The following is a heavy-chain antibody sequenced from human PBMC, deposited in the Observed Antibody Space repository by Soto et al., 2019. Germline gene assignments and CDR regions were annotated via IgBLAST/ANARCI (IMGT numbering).Heavy chain of an antibody. J-gene: IGHJ4*02. V-gene: IGHV4-4*07. CDR1: GGSINSYY. D-gene: IGHD6-13*01. CDR3: ARGFGSSWYYFDY. CDR2: IYTSGGT. Sequence: PSETLSLTCTVSGGSINSYYWTWIRQPAGKGLEWIGRIYTSGGTNFNPSLKSRVTMSVDTSKNQFSLKLRSVTAADTAVYYCARGFGSSWYYFDYWGQGTPVTVS.